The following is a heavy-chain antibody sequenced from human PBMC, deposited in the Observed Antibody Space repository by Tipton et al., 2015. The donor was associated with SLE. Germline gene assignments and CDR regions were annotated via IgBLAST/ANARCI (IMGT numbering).Heavy chain of an antibody. J-gene: IGHJ4*02. CDR1: GGSISESTYS. D-gene: IGHD4-17*01. V-gene: IGHV4-39*07. CDR3: ARHLTTRADYGDYINVFDS. Sequence: TLSLTCTVSGGSISESTYSWDWIRQAPGKGLEWIGSMYFSGNTYYNPFLRSRVTISADTSKNQFSLKLNSVTAADTAGYYCARHLTTRADYGDYINVFDSWGQGTLVTVSS. CDR2: MYFSGNT.